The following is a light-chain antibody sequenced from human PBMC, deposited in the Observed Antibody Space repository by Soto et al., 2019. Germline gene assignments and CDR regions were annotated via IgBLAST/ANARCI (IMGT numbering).Light chain of an antibody. CDR1: SSNIGSNT. CDR3: AAWDDSLNGWV. CDR2: SNN. Sequence: QLVLTQPPSASGTPGQRVTISCSGSSSNIGSNTVNWYQQLPGTAPKLLIYSNNQRPSGVPDRFSGSKSGTSASLAISGLQSEDGADYHCAAWDDSLNGWVFGGGTKLTVL. V-gene: IGLV1-44*01. J-gene: IGLJ3*02.